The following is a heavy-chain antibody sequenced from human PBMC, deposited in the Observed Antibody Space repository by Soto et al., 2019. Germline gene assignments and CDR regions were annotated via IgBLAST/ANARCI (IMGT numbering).Heavy chain of an antibody. J-gene: IGHJ6*02. CDR3: ARRKDFGGLHYYYGMDV. Sequence: QVQLVESGGGVVQPGRSLRVSCAASGFIINNYAMHWVRQTPGKGLEWVAVISYDGSNKYYADSVKGRFTISRDNSKNTLYIQMNNLRPDDSAVYYCARRKDFGGLHYYYGMDVWGQGTTVTVSS. D-gene: IGHD3-3*01. CDR2: ISYDGSNK. V-gene: IGHV3-30*04. CDR1: GFIINNYA.